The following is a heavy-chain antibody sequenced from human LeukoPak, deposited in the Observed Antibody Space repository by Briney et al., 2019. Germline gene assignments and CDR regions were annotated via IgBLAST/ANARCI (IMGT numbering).Heavy chain of an antibody. V-gene: IGHV3-7*01. CDR3: ARVNAQQLVARNYYYYYYMDV. D-gene: IGHD6-13*01. Sequence: GGSLRLSCAASGFTFSSYWMSWVRQAPGKGLEWVANIKQDGSEKYYVDSVKGRFTISRDSAKNSLYLQMNSLRAEDTAVYYCARVNAQQLVARNYYYYYYMDVWGKGTTVTVSS. J-gene: IGHJ6*03. CDR2: IKQDGSEK. CDR1: GFTFSSYW.